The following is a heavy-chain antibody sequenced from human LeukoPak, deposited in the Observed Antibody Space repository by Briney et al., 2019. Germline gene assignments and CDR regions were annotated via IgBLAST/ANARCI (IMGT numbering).Heavy chain of an antibody. J-gene: IGHJ4*02. V-gene: IGHV3-53*01. CDR1: GFTVSTNY. CDR2: IYSGGST. D-gene: IGHD6-19*01. CDR3: ARGDLQWLAFYY. Sequence: GGSLRLSCATSGFTVSTNYMSWVGQAPGKGLEWVSVIYSGGSTYYADSVKGRFSISRDNSQNTVYLQMNSLRTEDTAVYYCARGDLQWLAFYYWGQGTLVTVSS.